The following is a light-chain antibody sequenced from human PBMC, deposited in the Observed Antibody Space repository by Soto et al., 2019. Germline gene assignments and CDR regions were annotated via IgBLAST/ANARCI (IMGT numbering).Light chain of an antibody. Sequence: QSVLTQPPSASGTPGQRVTSSCSGSSSNIGSNYVYWYQQLPGTAPKLLIYRNNQRPSGVPDRFSGSKSGTSASLAISGLRYEDEADYYCAAWDDSLSGWVLGGGTKLTVL. J-gene: IGLJ3*02. CDR2: RNN. V-gene: IGLV1-47*01. CDR1: SSNIGSNY. CDR3: AAWDDSLSGWV.